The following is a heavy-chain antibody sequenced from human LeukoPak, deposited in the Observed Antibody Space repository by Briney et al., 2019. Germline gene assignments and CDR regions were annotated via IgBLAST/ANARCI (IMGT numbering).Heavy chain of an antibody. CDR1: GYSISSGYY. D-gene: IGHD4-23*01. V-gene: IGHV4-38-2*02. CDR3: ARARRTVVTPGFVY. J-gene: IGHJ4*02. Sequence: SETLSLTCTVSGYSISSGYYWGWIRQPPGKGLEWIGSIYHSGSTYYNPSLKSRVTISVDTSKNQFSLKLSSVTAADTAVYYCARARRTVVTPGFVYWGQGTLVTVSS. CDR2: IYHSGST.